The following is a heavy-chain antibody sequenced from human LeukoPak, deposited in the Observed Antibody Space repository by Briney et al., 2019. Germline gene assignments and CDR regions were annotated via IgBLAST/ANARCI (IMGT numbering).Heavy chain of an antibody. V-gene: IGHV4-34*01. J-gene: IGHJ6*03. CDR2: INHSGST. CDR1: GVSFSGYY. CDR3: ARAPDYFYYYYMDV. Sequence: SETLSLTCAVYGVSFSGYYWSWIRQPPGKGLEWIGEINHSGSTNYNPSLKSRVTISVDTSKNQFSLKLSSVTAADAAVYYCARAPDYFYYYYMDVWGKGTTVTISS.